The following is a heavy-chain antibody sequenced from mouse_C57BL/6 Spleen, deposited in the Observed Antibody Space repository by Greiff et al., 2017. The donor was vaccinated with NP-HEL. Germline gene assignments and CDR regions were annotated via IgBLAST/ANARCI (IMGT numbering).Heavy chain of an antibody. CDR3: ARSGGTWYFDV. CDR1: GYTFTDYN. Sequence: VQLKESGPELVKPGASVKMSCKASGYTFTDYNMHWVKQSHGKSLEWIGYINPNNGGTSYNQKFKGKATLTVNKSSSTAYMELRSLTSEDSAVYYCARSGGTWYFDVWGTGTTVTVSS. D-gene: IGHD2-14*01. CDR2: INPNNGGT. J-gene: IGHJ1*03. V-gene: IGHV1-22*01.